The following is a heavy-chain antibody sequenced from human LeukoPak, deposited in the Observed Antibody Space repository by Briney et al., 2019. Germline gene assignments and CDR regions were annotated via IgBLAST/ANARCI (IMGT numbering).Heavy chain of an antibody. CDR1: GFTFSDYY. Sequence: SGGSLRLSCAASGFTFSDYYMSWIRQAPGKGLEWVGRIKSKTDGGTTDYAAPVKGRFTISRDDSKNTLYLQMNSLKTEDTAVYYCTTDRIVGAQGDDYWGQGTLVTVSS. V-gene: IGHV3-15*01. CDR2: IKSKTDGGTT. D-gene: IGHD1-26*01. CDR3: TTDRIVGAQGDDY. J-gene: IGHJ4*02.